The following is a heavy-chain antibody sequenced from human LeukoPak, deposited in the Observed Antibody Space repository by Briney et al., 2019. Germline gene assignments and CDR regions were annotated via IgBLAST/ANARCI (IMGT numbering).Heavy chain of an antibody. CDR1: GFTFSSYS. CDR3: TTYYDGESTEYFQH. CDR2: IKSKTDGGTA. V-gene: IGHV3-15*01. J-gene: IGHJ1*01. Sequence: GGSLRLSCAASGFTFSSYSMNWVRQAPGKGLEWVGRIKSKTDGGTADYYAAPVKGRFTISRDDSKNTLYQQMSSLKTEDTAVYYCTTYYDGESTEYFQHWGQGTLVTVSS. D-gene: IGHD3-10*01.